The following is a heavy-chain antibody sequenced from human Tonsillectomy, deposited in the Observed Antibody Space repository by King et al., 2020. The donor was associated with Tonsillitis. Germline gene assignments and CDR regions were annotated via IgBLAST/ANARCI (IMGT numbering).Heavy chain of an antibody. Sequence: QLQESGPGLVKPSETLSLTCTVSGGSISSYYWSWIRQPAGKGLEWIGLILTSGSTNYNPSLKSRVTMSVDTSKNQVSLKLSSVTAADTAVYYCARDWDYGSGSASLDYWGQGTLVTVSS. CDR2: ILTSGST. D-gene: IGHD3-10*01. CDR1: GGSISSYY. CDR3: ARDWDYGSGSASLDY. J-gene: IGHJ4*02. V-gene: IGHV4-4*07.